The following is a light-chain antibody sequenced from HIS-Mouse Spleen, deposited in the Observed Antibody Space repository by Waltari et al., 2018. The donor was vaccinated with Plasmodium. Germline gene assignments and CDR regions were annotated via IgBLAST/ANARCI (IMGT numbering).Light chain of an antibody. J-gene: IGLJ2*01. CDR3: SSYAGSNNLV. CDR2: EVS. V-gene: IGLV2-8*01. Sequence: QSALTQPPSASGSPGQSVTISCTGTSSDVGGYNYVSWYQQHPGKAPKLMIYEVSKRPTWFPDRFSGSKSGNTASLTVSGLQAEDEDDYYCSSYAGSNNLVFGGGTKLTVL. CDR1: SSDVGGYNY.